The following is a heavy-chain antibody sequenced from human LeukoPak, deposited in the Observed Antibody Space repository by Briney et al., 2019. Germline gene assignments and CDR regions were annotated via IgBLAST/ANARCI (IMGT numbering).Heavy chain of an antibody. D-gene: IGHD2-21*02. V-gene: IGHV3-73*01. CDR2: IRSKANSYAT. Sequence: GGSLRLSCAASGFTFSGSAMHWVRQASGKGLEWVGRIRSKANSYATAYAASVKGRFTISRDDSKNTLYLQVNGLRTEDTAVYYCAKDRLLNCRGDCYIFDYWGQGTVVTVSS. J-gene: IGHJ4*02. CDR3: AKDRLLNCRGDCYIFDY. CDR1: GFTFSGSA.